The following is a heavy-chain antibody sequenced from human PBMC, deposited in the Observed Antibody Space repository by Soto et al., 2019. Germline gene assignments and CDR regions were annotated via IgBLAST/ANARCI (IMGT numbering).Heavy chain of an antibody. Sequence: EVQLVESGGGLVQPGGSLKLSCAASGFTFSGSAMHWVRQASGKGLEWVGRIRSKANSYATAYAASVKGRFTISRDDSKNTAYLQINSLKTEDTAVYYCHSQRYYSSSSDYWGQGTLVTVSS. CDR1: GFTFSGSA. CDR3: HSQRYYSSSSDY. CDR2: IRSKANSYAT. V-gene: IGHV3-73*02. D-gene: IGHD6-6*01. J-gene: IGHJ4*02.